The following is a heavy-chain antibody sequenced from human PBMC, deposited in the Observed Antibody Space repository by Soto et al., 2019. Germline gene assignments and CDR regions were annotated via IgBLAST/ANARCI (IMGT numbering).Heavy chain of an antibody. CDR1: GYSFKDLY. Sequence: ASVKVSCKASGYSFKDLYMHWVRQAPGRGLEWVGIINPSGEHTNYAQQFRGRVAMTRDTSTSTAYMELRSLRSEDTAVYFCARISCKGGSCYLDFGHWGQGTLVTVSS. CDR3: ARISCKGGSCYLDFGH. CDR2: INPSGEHT. D-gene: IGHD2-15*01. V-gene: IGHV1-46*02. J-gene: IGHJ4*02.